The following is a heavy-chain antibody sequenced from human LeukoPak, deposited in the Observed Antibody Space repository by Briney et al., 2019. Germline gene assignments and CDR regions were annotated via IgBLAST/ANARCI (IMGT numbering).Heavy chain of an antibody. V-gene: IGHV4-59*01. CDR2: IYYNGNT. J-gene: IGHJ4*02. D-gene: IGHD6-19*01. CDR3: ARRAVPDSHPYYLDY. Sequence: NPSETLPPTCTASGGSFSSYYWTWLPLPPGNGMELGEYIYYNGNTSYNPSLKGRVTMSADKSNSHFSLRLTPVTAADTAVYYCARRAVPDSHPYYLDYWGRGTLVTVSS. CDR1: GGSFSSYY.